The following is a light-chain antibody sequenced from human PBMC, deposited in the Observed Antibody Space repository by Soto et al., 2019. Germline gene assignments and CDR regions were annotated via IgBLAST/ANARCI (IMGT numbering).Light chain of an antibody. V-gene: IGKV1-16*01. CDR1: QEITRY. J-gene: IGKJ2*01. Sequence: DIQMTQSPSSVSASVGDRVTITCRASQEITRYVAWFQQKPGKAPKPLIYATSRLQSGVPSRFSGSGSGTDFALTISGLQPEDFTTYYCQQYNSFPRTFGQGTQLEMK. CDR3: QQYNSFPRT. CDR2: ATS.